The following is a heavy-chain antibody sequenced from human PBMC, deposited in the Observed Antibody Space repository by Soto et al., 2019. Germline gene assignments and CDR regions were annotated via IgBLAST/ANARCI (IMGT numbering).Heavy chain of an antibody. V-gene: IGHV1-69*01. Sequence: QVQLVQSGAEVKKPGSSVKVSCKASGGTFSSYAISWVRQAPGQGLEWMGGIIPIFGTANYAQKFQGRVTSTADESTSTAYRELSSLRSEDTAVYYWARGETTVVTRARDPIYGMDVWGQGTTVTVSS. J-gene: IGHJ6*02. CDR3: ARGETTVVTRARDPIYGMDV. CDR1: GGTFSSYA. D-gene: IGHD2-21*02. CDR2: IIPIFGTA.